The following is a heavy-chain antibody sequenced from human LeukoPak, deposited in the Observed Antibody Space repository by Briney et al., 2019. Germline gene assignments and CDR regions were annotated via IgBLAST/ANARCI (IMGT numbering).Heavy chain of an antibody. J-gene: IGHJ1*01. CDR1: GSIFTSYW. CDR3: ARLQGYCSGGSCLKKYFQH. V-gene: IGHV5-51*01. D-gene: IGHD2-15*01. CDR2: IYPGDSDT. Sequence: GASLQISCKGSGSIFTSYWIGWVRPLPGKGLECMGIIYPGDSDTRYSPSFQGQVTISADKSISTAYLQWSSLKASDTAMYYCARLQGYCSGGSCLKKYFQHWGQGTLVTVSS.